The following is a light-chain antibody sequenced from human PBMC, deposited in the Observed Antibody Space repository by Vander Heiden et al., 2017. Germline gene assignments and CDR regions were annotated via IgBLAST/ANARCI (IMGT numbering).Light chain of an antibody. Sequence: DIQMTQSPSSLSASVGDRVTIPCQASQHISNYINWYQQKPGKAPKLLIYDASKWETGVPSRFSGSGSGTDFTFTISRLEPEDIAKYYCQQEDNLHSTFGQGTKVDIK. J-gene: IGKJ3*01. CDR3: QQEDNLHST. CDR1: QHISNY. V-gene: IGKV1-33*01. CDR2: DAS.